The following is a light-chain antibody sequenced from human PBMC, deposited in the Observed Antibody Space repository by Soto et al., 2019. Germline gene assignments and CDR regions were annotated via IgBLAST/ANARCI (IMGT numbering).Light chain of an antibody. Sequence: DVQMTQSPSSLSASIRDRVTITCRASQTLFTYLNWYQHIPRKAPKLLIYSASKLQTGVPSRFSASGSGTEFTLTISSLQPEDLATYYGQKSYRTLWPFSPGTRVDSK. CDR1: QTLFTY. CDR2: SAS. V-gene: IGKV1-39*01. CDR3: QKSYRTLWP. J-gene: IGKJ1*01.